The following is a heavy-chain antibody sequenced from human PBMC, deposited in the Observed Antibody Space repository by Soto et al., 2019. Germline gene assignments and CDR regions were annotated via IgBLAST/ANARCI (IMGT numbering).Heavy chain of an antibody. Sequence: PGGSLRLSCAASGFRFSTYDMSWVRQAPGKGLEWVSVMSGSGSGTYYADSVKGRFTISRDNAKNSLFLQMNSLRVEDTAFYYCARSPFLECNWAQGTLVTVSS. V-gene: IGHV3-23*01. CDR3: ARSPFLECN. CDR2: MSGSGSGT. CDR1: GFRFSTYD. J-gene: IGHJ4*02. D-gene: IGHD3-3*02.